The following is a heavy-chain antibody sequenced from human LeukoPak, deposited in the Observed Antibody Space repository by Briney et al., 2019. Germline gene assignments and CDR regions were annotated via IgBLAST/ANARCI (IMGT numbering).Heavy chain of an antibody. CDR3: GKEILTGYYIDY. J-gene: IGHJ4*02. CDR1: GFTFSSYG. Sequence: PGRSLRLSCAASGFASGFTFSSYGMQWVRQAPGKGLEWVAVISYDGSIKYYADSVKGRFSISRDNSKNTLYLQMNSLRAEDTAVYYCGKEILTGYYIDYWGQGTLVTVPS. CDR2: ISYDGSIK. V-gene: IGHV3-30*18. D-gene: IGHD3-9*01.